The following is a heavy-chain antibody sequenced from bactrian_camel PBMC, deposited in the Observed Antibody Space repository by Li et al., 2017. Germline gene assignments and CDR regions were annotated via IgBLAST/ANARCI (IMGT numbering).Heavy chain of an antibody. CDR1: GHSRGSNC. CDR3: AAQSSSPVATKWLLRAGGYEY. CDR2: IRRSGGGT. D-gene: IGHD1*01. Sequence: VQLVESGGGSVQAGGSLRLSCVVSGHSRGSNCVGWYRLPPGRAPAEREGIAAIRRSGGGTWYAGSVKGRFTISQGSAKKIVYLQMRNLTVEDSSLYYCAAQSSSPVATKWLLRAGGYEYWGQGTQVTVS. V-gene: IGHV3-3*01. J-gene: IGHJ4*01.